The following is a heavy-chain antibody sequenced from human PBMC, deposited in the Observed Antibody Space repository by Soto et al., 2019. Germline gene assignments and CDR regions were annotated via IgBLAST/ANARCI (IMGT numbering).Heavy chain of an antibody. J-gene: IGHJ4*02. CDR2: IYSGGDI. D-gene: IGHD1-1*01. CDR1: GFTVNSNY. CDR3: AKGNLEGLDF. V-gene: IGHV3-53*01. Sequence: ELQVVESGGGLIHPGGSPRLSCGASGFTVNSNYMSWVRQAPGKGLEWVSVIYSGGDIYYADSVKGRFTISRDDSKNTVYLQMNSLRADDAAIYYCAKGNLEGLDFWGQGTLVSVSS.